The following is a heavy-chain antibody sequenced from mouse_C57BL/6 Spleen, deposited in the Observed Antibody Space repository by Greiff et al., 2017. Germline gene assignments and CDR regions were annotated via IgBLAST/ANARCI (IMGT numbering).Heavy chain of an antibody. V-gene: IGHV5-4*03. CDR2: ISDGGSYT. J-gene: IGHJ4*01. CDR1: GFTFSSYA. Sequence: EVKLVESGGGLVKPGGSLKLSCAASGFTFSSYAMSWVRQTPEQRLEWVANISDGGSYTYYPDNVKGRFTIYRDNAKNNLYLQMSHLKSEDTAMYYCAGVYYDYDETDYYAMDYWGQGTSVTVSS. D-gene: IGHD2-4*01. CDR3: AGVYYDYDETDYYAMDY.